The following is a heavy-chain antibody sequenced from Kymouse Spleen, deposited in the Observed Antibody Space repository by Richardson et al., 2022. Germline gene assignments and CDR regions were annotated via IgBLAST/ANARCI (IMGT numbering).Heavy chain of an antibody. CDR1: GFTFSSYG. Sequence: QVQLVESGGGVVQPGRSLRLSCAASGFTFSSYGMHWVRQAPGKGLEWVAVIWYDGSNKYYADSVKGRFTISRDNSKNTLYLQMNSLRAEDTAVYYCASGVPATAKDDYWGQGTLVTVSS. D-gene: IGHD2-2*02. CDR3: ASGVPATAKDDY. CDR2: IWYDGSNK. J-gene: IGHJ4*02. V-gene: IGHV3-33*01.